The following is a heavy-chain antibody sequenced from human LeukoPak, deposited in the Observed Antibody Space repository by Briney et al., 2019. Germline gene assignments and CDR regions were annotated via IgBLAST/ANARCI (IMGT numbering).Heavy chain of an antibody. CDR2: IKSKTDGGTT. J-gene: IGHJ4*02. CDR3: TTLYSSSWYGLFDY. V-gene: IGHV3-15*01. CDR1: GLTFSNSA. Sequence: GGSLRLSCAASGLTFSNSAMSWVRQAPGKGLEWVGRIKSKTDGGTTDYAAPVKGRFTISRDDSKNTLYLQMNSLKTEDTAVYYCTTLYSSSWYGLFDYWGQGTLVTVSS. D-gene: IGHD6-13*01.